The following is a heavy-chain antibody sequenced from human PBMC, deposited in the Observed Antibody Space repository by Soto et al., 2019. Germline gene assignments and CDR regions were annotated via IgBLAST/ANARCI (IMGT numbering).Heavy chain of an antibody. D-gene: IGHD3-22*01. CDR2: IYYDGRT. CDR1: GASIGSGY. CDR3: ASQHYYNSSGYYVVY. Sequence: SETLSLTCTVSGASIGSGYWSWIRQSPGKGLEWIGYIYYDGRTHYNPSLRSRVTMSVDTSKNQFSLKLSSVTAADTAVYYCASQHYYNSSGYYVVYWGQGTLVTVSS. V-gene: IGHV4-59*04. J-gene: IGHJ4*02.